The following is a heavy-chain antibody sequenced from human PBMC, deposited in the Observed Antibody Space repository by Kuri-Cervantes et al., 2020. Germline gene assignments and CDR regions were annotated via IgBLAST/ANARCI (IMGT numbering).Heavy chain of an antibody. Sequence: GESLKISCKGSGYSFTSYWIGWVRQMPGKGLEWMGIIYPGDSDTRYSQSFQGQVTISADKSISTAYLQRSSLKASDTAMYYCARRLGQQLVINGAFDIWGQGTMVTVSS. V-gene: IGHV5-51*01. CDR3: ARRLGQQLVINGAFDI. CDR2: IYPGDSDT. J-gene: IGHJ3*02. D-gene: IGHD6-13*01. CDR1: GYSFTSYW.